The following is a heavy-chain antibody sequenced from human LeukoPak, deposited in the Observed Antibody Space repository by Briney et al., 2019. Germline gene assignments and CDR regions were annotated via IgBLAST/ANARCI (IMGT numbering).Heavy chain of an antibody. CDR3: AKDSNLLWFGELSNFDY. CDR2: ISGSGGTT. V-gene: IGHV3-23*01. D-gene: IGHD3-10*01. CDR1: GFTFSSYA. Sequence: GGSLRLSWAASGFTFSSYAMSWVSQAPGKGLELVSGISGSGGTTYYADSVKGRFTISRDNSKNTLYLQMNSLRAEDTAVYYCAKDSNLLWFGELSNFDYWGQGTLVTVSS. J-gene: IGHJ4*02.